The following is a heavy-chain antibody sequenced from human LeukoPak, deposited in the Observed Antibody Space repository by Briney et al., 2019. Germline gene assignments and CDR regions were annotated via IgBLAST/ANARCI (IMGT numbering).Heavy chain of an antibody. Sequence: ASVKVSCKASGYTFTSYYMHWVRQAPGQGLEWMGIINPSGGSTSYAQKFQGRVTMTRDTSTSTVYMELSSLRSEDTAVYYCARDIVVVPAATYAFDIWGQGTMVTVSS. CDR2: INPSGGST. CDR1: GYTFTSYY. D-gene: IGHD2-2*01. V-gene: IGHV1-46*01. J-gene: IGHJ3*02. CDR3: ARDIVVVPAATYAFDI.